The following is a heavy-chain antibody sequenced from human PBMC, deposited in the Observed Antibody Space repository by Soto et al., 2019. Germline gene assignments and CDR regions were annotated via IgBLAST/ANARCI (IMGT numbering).Heavy chain of an antibody. CDR1: GFTFSSYG. CDR2: IWYDGSNK. CDR3: ARDLGELSLSYYFDY. J-gene: IGHJ4*02. Sequence: QVQLVESGGGVVQPGRSLRLSCAASGFTFSSYGMHWVRQAPGKGLEWVAVIWYDGSNKYYADSVKGRFTISRDNSKNTRYLQMNSLSAEDTAVYYCARDLGELSLSYYFDYWGQGTLVTVSS. V-gene: IGHV3-33*01. D-gene: IGHD3-16*02.